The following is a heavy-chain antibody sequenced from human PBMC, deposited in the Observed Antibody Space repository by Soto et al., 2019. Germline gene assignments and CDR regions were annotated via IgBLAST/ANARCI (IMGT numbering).Heavy chain of an antibody. D-gene: IGHD6-6*01. Sequence: EVQLLESGGGLVQPGGSLRLSCAASGFTFSTYAMSWVRQAPGKGLEWVSAISGTGGSTYYADSVKGRFTISRDNSKNTLYLQMSSLRAEDTAVYYCAKNWDTTSSSSSHWGQGTLVTVSS. J-gene: IGHJ4*02. CDR1: GFTFSTYA. CDR3: AKNWDTTSSSSSH. V-gene: IGHV3-23*01. CDR2: ISGTGGST.